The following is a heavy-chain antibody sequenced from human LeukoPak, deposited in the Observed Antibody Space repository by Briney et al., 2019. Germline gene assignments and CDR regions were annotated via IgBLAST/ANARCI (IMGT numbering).Heavy chain of an antibody. CDR1: GFTFSNWE. Sequence: GGSLRLSCAASGFTFSNWEMTWVRQAPGKGLEWVSYISSSSSIIDYADSVKGRFTISRDNAKNSLYLQMNSLRAEDTAVYYCARARGYSYGYSDYWGQGTLVTVSS. V-gene: IGHV3-48*01. D-gene: IGHD5-18*01. J-gene: IGHJ4*02. CDR2: ISSSSSII. CDR3: ARARGYSYGYSDY.